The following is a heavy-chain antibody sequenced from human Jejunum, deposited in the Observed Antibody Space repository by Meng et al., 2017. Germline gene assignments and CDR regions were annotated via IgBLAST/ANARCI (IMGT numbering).Heavy chain of an antibody. V-gene: IGHV3-74*01. CDR1: GFPFSSYW. CDR2: INSDGSST. Sequence: EVQLVESGGGLVQPGGSLRLSCAVSGFPFSSYWMHWVRQAPGKGLVWVSRINSDGSSTTYADSVKGRFTISRDNAKNTLYLQMNSLRAEDTAVYYCVRRDVGGCGGDCPPDYWGQGILVTVSS. J-gene: IGHJ4*02. D-gene: IGHD2-21*02. CDR3: VRRDVGGCGGDCPPDY.